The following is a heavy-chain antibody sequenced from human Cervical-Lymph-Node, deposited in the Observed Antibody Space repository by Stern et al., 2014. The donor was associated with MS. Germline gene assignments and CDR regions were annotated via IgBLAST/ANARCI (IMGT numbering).Heavy chain of an antibody. D-gene: IGHD3-3*01. V-gene: IGHV4-59*11. J-gene: IGHJ6*02. CDR1: RGSIGSHY. Sequence: QVQLQESGPGLVKPSETLSLTCSVSRGSIGSHYWSWIRQSPGKGLEWIGYVSQIWNPSFNPSLENPVTISLDTSQNQFSLRLNSVTAADTAVYYCARGATFGEVIYYYAMDVWGQGTTVTVSS. CDR3: ARGATFGEVIYYYAMDV. CDR2: VSQIWNP.